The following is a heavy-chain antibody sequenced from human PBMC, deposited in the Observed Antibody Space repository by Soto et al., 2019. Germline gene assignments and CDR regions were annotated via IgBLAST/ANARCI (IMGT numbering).Heavy chain of an antibody. V-gene: IGHV3-21*01. J-gene: IGHJ6*02. Sequence: GSSLRLSCAASGFTFSSYSMNWVRQGTGTGLEWVSSISSSSSYIDYADSVKGRFTISRDNAKNSLYLQMNSLRAEDTAVYYCARHHQEALLYYYYGIDVWGQGTAVTVSS. CDR2: ISSSSSYI. CDR1: GFTFSSYS. CDR3: ARHHQEALLYYYYGIDV.